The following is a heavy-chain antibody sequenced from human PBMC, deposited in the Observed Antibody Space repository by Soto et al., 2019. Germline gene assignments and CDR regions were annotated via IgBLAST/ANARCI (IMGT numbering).Heavy chain of an antibody. J-gene: IGHJ4*02. CDR2: IYWNDDE. Sequence: ESGPTLVNPTQTLTLTCTFSGFSLNTRGVGVGWVRQPPGEAPEWLALIYWNDDERYSPSLKSRLTITKDTSKNQVVLKMTNMDPVDTATYYCAQSIGLWAPFDYWGQGTLVTVSS. CDR3: AQSIGLWAPFDY. D-gene: IGHD3-22*01. CDR1: GFSLNTRGVG. V-gene: IGHV2-5*01.